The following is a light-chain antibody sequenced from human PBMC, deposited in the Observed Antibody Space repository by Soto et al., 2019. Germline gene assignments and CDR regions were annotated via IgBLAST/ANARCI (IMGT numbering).Light chain of an antibody. CDR2: GAS. CDR3: QQYNTYSAT. Sequence: DVQMTQSPSTLSASVGDRVTITCRASQNIVNWLAWYQQRPGKPPQILIYGASTLESGVPSRFSGSGSGTEFTLAITDLQPGDFATYFCQQYNTYSATFGQGTRLDNK. CDR1: QNIVNW. V-gene: IGKV1-5*01. J-gene: IGKJ5*01.